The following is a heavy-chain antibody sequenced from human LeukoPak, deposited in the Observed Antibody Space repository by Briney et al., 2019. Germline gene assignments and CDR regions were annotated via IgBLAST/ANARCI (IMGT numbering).Heavy chain of an antibody. V-gene: IGHV3-11*01. J-gene: IGHJ6*02. D-gene: IGHD6-13*01. CDR2: ISNSGSTI. Sequence: GGSLRLSCAASGFTFSDYYMSWIRQAPGKGLEWVSYISNSGSTIYYPDSVKGRFTISRDNARDSLYLQMNSLRADDTAVYYCARDPQQVNHYYYGMDVWGQGTTVIVSS. CDR3: ARDPQQVNHYYYGMDV. CDR1: GFTFSDYY.